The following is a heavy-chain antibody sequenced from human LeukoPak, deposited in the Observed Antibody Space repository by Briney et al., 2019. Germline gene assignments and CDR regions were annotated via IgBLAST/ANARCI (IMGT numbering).Heavy chain of an antibody. D-gene: IGHD6-19*01. Sequence: SETLSLTCAVYGGSFSGYYWSWIRQPPGKGLEWIGEINHSGSTNYNPSLKSRVTISVDTSKNQFSLKLSSATAADTAVYYCARVNPAVADYWGQGTLVTVSS. CDR2: INHSGST. J-gene: IGHJ4*02. CDR1: GGSFSGYY. CDR3: ARVNPAVADY. V-gene: IGHV4-34*01.